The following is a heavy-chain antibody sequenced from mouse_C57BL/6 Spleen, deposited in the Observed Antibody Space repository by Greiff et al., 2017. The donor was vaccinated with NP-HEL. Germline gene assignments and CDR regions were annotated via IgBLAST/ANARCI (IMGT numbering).Heavy chain of an antibody. CDR2: ISDGGSYT. CDR3: ARDMEGYYMDY. J-gene: IGHJ2*01. V-gene: IGHV5-4*01. CDR1: GFTFSSYA. Sequence: VHLVESGGGLVKPGGSLKLSCAASGFTFSSYAMSWVRQTPEKRLEWVATISDGGSYTYYPDNVKGRFTISRDNAKNNLYLQMSHLKSEDTAMYYCARDMEGYYMDYWGQGTTLTVSS. D-gene: IGHD2-12*01.